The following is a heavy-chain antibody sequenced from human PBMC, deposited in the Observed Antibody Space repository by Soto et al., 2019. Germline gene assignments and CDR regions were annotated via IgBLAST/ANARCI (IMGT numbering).Heavy chain of an antibody. CDR2: IDPSDSYT. D-gene: IGHD3-9*01. V-gene: IGHV5-10-1*01. Sequence: PGESLKISCKGSGYSFTSYWISWVRQMPGKGLEWMGRIDPSDSYTNYSPSFQGHVTISADKSISTAYLQWSSLKASDTAMYYCARRPYYDILTGYRSYYYYGMDVWRQGTTVTVSS. CDR3: ARRPYYDILTGYRSYYYYGMDV. CDR1: GYSFTSYW. J-gene: IGHJ6*02.